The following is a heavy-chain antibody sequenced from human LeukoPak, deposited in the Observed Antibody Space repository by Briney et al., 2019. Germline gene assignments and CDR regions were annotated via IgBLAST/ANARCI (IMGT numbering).Heavy chain of an antibody. J-gene: IGHJ4*02. V-gene: IGHV3-21*01. CDR1: GFTFSSYS. CDR2: ISSSSSYI. Sequence: GGSLRLFCAASGFTFSSYSMNWVRQAPGKGLEWVSSISSSSSYIYYADSVKGRFTISRDNAKNSLYLQMNSLRAEDTAVYYCARDTYYYGSGSYFFDYWGQGTLVTVSS. D-gene: IGHD3-10*01. CDR3: ARDTYYYGSGSYFFDY.